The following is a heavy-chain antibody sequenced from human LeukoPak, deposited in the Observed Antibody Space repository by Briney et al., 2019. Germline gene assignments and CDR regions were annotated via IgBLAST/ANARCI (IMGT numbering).Heavy chain of an antibody. V-gene: IGHV3-23*01. CDR1: GFTFSSYA. CDR2: ISGSGGST. J-gene: IGHJ5*02. CDR3: ARELNGAFDP. Sequence: GGSLRLSCAASGFTFSSYAMSWVRQVPGKGLEWVSGISGSGGSTNYTDSVKGRLTISRDNSKNTLYLQMNSLRASDTAVYYCARELNGAFDPWGQGTLVTVSS. D-gene: IGHD1-1*01.